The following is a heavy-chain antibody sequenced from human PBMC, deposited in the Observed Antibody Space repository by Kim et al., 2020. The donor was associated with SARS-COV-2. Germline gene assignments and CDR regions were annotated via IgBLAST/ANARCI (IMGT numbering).Heavy chain of an antibody. V-gene: IGHV3-21*01. J-gene: IGHJ4*02. CDR3: ARKSSGYYYDH. Sequence: TYYADSVEGRFTVSRDDAKNSLYLQMNSLRAEDTAVYYCARKSSGYYYDHWGQGTLVTVSS. D-gene: IGHD3-22*01. CDR2: T.